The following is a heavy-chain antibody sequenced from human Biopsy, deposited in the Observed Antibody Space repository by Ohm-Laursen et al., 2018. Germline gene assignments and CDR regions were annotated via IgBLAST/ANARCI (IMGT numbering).Heavy chain of an antibody. CDR2: IYGGGSPV. CDR1: GFAFNLYE. V-gene: IGHV3-48*03. D-gene: IGHD1-26*01. J-gene: IGHJ3*01. Sequence: SLRLSCAASGFAFNLYEMNWVRQAPGKGMEWISYIYGGGSPVSYADSVKGQFTISRDNAQNSLYLHMNSLRAEDTAVYYCARLNSGTYDASDLWGQGTMVSVSS. CDR3: ARLNSGTYDASDL.